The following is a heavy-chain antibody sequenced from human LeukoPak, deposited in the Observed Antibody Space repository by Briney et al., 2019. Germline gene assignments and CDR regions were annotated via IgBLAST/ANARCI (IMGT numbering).Heavy chain of an antibody. V-gene: IGHV4-4*02. Sequence: SETLSLTRPVSGGSISSSNWGSWVRQPPGKGLDWIGEIYHSGSTNYNPSLKSRATISVDKSKNQFSLKLSSVTAADTAVYYCARVPWDIVVVPAASRPTYYYYGMDVWGKGTTVTVSS. J-gene: IGHJ6*04. CDR1: GGSISSSNW. CDR3: ARVPWDIVVVPAASRPTYYYYGMDV. D-gene: IGHD2-2*01. CDR2: IYHSGST.